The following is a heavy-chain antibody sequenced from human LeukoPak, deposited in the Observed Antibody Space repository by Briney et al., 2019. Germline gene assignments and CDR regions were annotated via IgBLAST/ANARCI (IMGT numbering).Heavy chain of an antibody. CDR1: GFTFSSYG. J-gene: IGHJ4*02. Sequence: PGGSLRLSCAASGFTFSSYGMRWVRQAPGKGLEWVAVISYDGSNKYYADSVKGRFTISRDNSKNTLYLQMNSLRAEDTAVYYCAKDGHLPGDYEPDYFDYWGQGTLVTVSS. CDR3: AKDGHLPGDYEPDYFDY. CDR2: ISYDGSNK. V-gene: IGHV3-30*18. D-gene: IGHD4-17*01.